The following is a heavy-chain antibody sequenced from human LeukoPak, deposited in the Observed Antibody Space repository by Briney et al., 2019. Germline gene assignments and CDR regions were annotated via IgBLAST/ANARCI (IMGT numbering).Heavy chain of an antibody. V-gene: IGHV1-46*01. CDR2: INPSGGST. CDR1: GYTFTSYY. J-gene: IGHJ4*02. CDR3: ARDGRDTAMAPYFDY. Sequence: GASVKVSCKASGYTFTSYYMHWVRQAPGHGLEWMGIINPSGGSTSYAQKFQGRVTMTRDTSTSTVYMELSSLRSEDTAVYYCARDGRDTAMAPYFDYWGQGTLVTVSS. D-gene: IGHD5-18*01.